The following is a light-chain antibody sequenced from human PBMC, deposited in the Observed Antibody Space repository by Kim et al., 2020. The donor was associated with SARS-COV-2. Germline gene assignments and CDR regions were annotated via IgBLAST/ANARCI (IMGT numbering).Light chain of an antibody. J-gene: IGKJ1*01. V-gene: IGKV3-15*01. CDR2: GAS. CDR1: QSISSN. CDR3: QQYNNWPPWT. Sequence: SPGERATLSCRASQSISSNLAWYQQKPGQAPRLLLYGASTRATGIPARFSGSVSGTEFTLPLSSLQSEDFAVYYCQQYNNWPPWTFGQGTKVDIK.